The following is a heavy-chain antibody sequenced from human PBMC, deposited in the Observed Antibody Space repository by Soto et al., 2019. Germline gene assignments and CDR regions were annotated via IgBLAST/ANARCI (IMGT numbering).Heavy chain of an antibody. V-gene: IGHV3-21*01. CDR2: ISSNSAYI. CDR3: TRYALRDSSARGWFDH. CDR1: RSAFRRCT. Sequence: AGALSLSWEEIRSAFRRCTVNWVRLGLRKGLECVSTISSNSAYIYYTDALTRRFTISRDNAKNSLRLQMSSLRAEDTAVYYCTRYALRDSSARGWFDHWCPGPLVTV. J-gene: IGHJ5*02. D-gene: IGHD3-3*01.